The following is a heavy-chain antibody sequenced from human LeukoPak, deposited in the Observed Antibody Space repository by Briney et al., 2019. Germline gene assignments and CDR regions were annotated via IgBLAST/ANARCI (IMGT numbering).Heavy chain of an antibody. D-gene: IGHD6-13*01. V-gene: IGHV3-21*01. CDR1: GLTFSSYS. CDR2: ISSSSSYI. CDR3: ARGGQQLVPSDY. J-gene: IGHJ4*02. Sequence: GGSLRLSCAASGLTFSSYSMNWVRQAPGKGLEWVSSISSSSSYIHYADSVKGRFTISRDNAKNSLYLQMNSLRAEDTAVYYCARGGQQLVPSDYWGQGTLVTVSS.